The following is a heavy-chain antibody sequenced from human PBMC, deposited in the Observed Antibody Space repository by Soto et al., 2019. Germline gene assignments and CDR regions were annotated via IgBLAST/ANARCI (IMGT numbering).Heavy chain of an antibody. CDR2: ISYDGINR. J-gene: IGHJ4*02. D-gene: IGHD2-21*01. CDR3: AKDLRTPGPLCYDGDYFLPRDS. CDR1: GFTFTSYG. Sequence: QVQLVESGGGVVQPGRSLRLSCAASGFTFTSYGMHWVRQAPGKGLEWVAVISYDGINRYYADSVKGRFTISRDNSKNTLYLQMNSLRAEDTAMYYCAKDLRTPGPLCYDGDYFLPRDSWGQGTLVTVSS. V-gene: IGHV3-30*18.